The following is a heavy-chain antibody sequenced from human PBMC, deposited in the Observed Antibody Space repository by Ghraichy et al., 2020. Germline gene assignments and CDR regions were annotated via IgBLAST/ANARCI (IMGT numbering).Heavy chain of an antibody. Sequence: GGSLRLSCAASGFTFSSYSMNWVRQAPGKGLEWVSSISSSSSYIYYADSVKGRFTISRDNAKNSLYLQMNSLRAEDTAVYYCAREDDSSGYYPLDAFDIWGQGTMVTVSS. CDR1: GFTFSSYS. CDR3: AREDDSSGYYPLDAFDI. V-gene: IGHV3-21*01. J-gene: IGHJ3*02. CDR2: ISSSSSYI. D-gene: IGHD3-22*01.